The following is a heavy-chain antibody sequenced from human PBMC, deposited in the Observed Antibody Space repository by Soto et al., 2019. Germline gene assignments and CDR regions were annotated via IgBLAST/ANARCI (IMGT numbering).Heavy chain of an antibody. CDR3: ARSSKVDTAMAPTFNWFDL. V-gene: IGHV4-30-2*01. CDR2: IYHSGST. Sequence: PSETLSLTCAVSGGSISRGGYSWSWIRQPPGKGLEWIGYIYHSGSTYYNPSLKSRVTISVDRSKNQFSLKLSSVTAADTAVYYCARSSKVDTAMAPTFNWFDLWGPGTLLTL. J-gene: IGHJ5*02. CDR1: GGSISRGGYS. D-gene: IGHD5-18*01.